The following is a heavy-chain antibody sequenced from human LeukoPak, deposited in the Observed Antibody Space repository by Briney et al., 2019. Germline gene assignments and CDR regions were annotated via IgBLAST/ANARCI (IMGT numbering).Heavy chain of an antibody. J-gene: IGHJ4*02. CDR2: ISSSSSYI. D-gene: IGHD1-26*01. CDR1: GFTFSSYS. V-gene: IGHV3-21*01. Sequence: GGSLRLSCAASGFTFSSYSMNWVRQAPGKGLEWVSSISSSSSYIYYADSVKGRFTISRDNSKDTLYLQMNSLRAEDTAVYYCARVGVVGAPFDYWGQGTLVTVSS. CDR3: ARVGVVGAPFDY.